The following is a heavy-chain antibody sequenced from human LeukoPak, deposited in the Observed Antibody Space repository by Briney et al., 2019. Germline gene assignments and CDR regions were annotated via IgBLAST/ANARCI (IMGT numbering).Heavy chain of an antibody. Sequence: GVSVKVSCKASGGTFSSYAISWVRQAPGQGLEWMGRIIPIFGIANYAQKFQGRVTITADKSTSTAYMELSSLRSVDTAVYYCAKYYYDSSGSANDAFDIWGQGTMVTVSS. CDR1: GGTFSSYA. CDR3: AKYYYDSSGSANDAFDI. V-gene: IGHV1-69*04. D-gene: IGHD3-22*01. J-gene: IGHJ3*02. CDR2: IIPIFGIA.